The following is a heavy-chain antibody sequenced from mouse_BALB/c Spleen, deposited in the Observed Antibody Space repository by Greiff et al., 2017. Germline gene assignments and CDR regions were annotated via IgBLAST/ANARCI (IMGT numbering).Heavy chain of an antibody. J-gene: IGHJ3*01. CDR2: ISNGGGST. V-gene: IGHV5-12-2*01. D-gene: IGHD2-1*01. Sequence: EVQVVESGGGLVQPGGSLKLSCAASGFTFSSYTMSWVRQTPEKRLEWVAYISNGGGSTYYPDTVKGRFTISRDNAKNTLYLQMSSLKSEDTAMYYCARHGDGNQFAYWGQGTLVTVSA. CDR3: ARHGDGNQFAY. CDR1: GFTFSSYT.